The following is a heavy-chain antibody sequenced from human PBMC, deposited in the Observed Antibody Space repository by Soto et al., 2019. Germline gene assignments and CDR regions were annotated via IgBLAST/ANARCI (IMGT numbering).Heavy chain of an antibody. CDR1: GYTFMNYA. J-gene: IGHJ2*01. D-gene: IGHD2-15*01. V-gene: IGHV1-18*01. CDR2: ISPSTGNT. CDR3: ARCYCSVGSCYTCWHFDL. Sequence: QVQLVQSGAEVTEPGASVKLSCQASGYTFMNYAISWVRQAPGQGLEWMGWISPSTGNTDQAQNFQGRVTMTLDTSTNTGNMELRTLRSDDSAVYYCARCYCSVGSCYTCWHFDLWGRGTLVTVSS.